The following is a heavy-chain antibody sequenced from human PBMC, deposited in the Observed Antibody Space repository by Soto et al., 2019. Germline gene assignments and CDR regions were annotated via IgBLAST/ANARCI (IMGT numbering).Heavy chain of an antibody. CDR1: GFTLSTHN. J-gene: IGHJ5*02. V-gene: IGHV3-21*01. CDR2: ISTGSSYI. D-gene: IGHD5-12*01. Sequence: LRLSCAASGFTLSTHNMNWVRQAPGRGLEWVSSISTGSSYIYYADSVKGRFTISRDNAQNSLYLQMNSLTVEDTAVYYCARDRDGYNSNWFDPWGRGTLVTVSS. CDR3: ARDRDGYNSNWFDP.